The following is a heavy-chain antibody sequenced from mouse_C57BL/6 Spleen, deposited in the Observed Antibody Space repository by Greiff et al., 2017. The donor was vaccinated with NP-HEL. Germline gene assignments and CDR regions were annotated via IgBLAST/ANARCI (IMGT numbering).Heavy chain of an antibody. J-gene: IGHJ4*01. D-gene: IGHD3-2*02. Sequence: VQLQQSGPELVKPGASVKISCKASGYAFSSSWMNWVKQRPGKGLEWIGRIYPGDGDTNYNGKFKGKATLTADKSSSTAYMQLSSLTSEDSAVYFCARRERTAQDYYAMDYWGQGTSVTVSS. CDR3: ARRERTAQDYYAMDY. V-gene: IGHV1-82*01. CDR2: IYPGDGDT. CDR1: GYAFSSSW.